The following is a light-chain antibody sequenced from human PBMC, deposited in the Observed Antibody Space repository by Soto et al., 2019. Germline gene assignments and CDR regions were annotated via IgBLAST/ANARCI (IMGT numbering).Light chain of an antibody. CDR1: QSISRT. J-gene: IGKJ3*01. CDR2: DSS. V-gene: IGKV3-11*01. CDR3: QQRADWPIT. Sequence: ATLSCRASQSISRTLAWYQQKPGQAPRLLIYDSSSRATGVPARFSGSGSGTDFTLTISSLEPEDFALYYCQQRADWPITFGPGTKVATK.